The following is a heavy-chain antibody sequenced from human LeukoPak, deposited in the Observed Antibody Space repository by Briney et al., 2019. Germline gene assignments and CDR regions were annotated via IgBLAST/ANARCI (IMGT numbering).Heavy chain of an antibody. Sequence: PGGSLRLSCVASGFPFSSYWMTWVRQAPGKGLEWMANIKQDGSKKSYVDSVKGRFTISGDNAKNSLYLQMNSLRAEDTAIYYCTRVGYIDEGIDYWGQGTLVTVSS. J-gene: IGHJ4*02. D-gene: IGHD5-24*01. V-gene: IGHV3-7*04. CDR1: GFPFSSYW. CDR3: TRVGYIDEGIDY. CDR2: IKQDGSKK.